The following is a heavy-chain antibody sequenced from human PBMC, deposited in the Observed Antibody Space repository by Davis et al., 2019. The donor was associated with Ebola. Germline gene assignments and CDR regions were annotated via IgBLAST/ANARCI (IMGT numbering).Heavy chain of an antibody. Sequence: SVKVPCKASGGTFSSYAISWVRQAPGQGLEWMGGIIPIFGTANYAQKFQGRVTITADESTSTAYMELSSLRSEDTAVYYCARGEFDYGGNSRYYYGMDVWGQGTTVTVSS. V-gene: IGHV1-69*13. D-gene: IGHD4-23*01. CDR1: GGTFSSYA. J-gene: IGHJ6*02. CDR2: IIPIFGTA. CDR3: ARGEFDYGGNSRYYYGMDV.